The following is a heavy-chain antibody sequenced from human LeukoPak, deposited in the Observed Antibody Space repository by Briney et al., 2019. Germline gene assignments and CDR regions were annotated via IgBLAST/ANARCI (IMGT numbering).Heavy chain of an antibody. Sequence: GGSLRLSCAASGFTFSSYSMNWVRQAPGKGLEWVSSISSSSSYIYYADSVKGRFTISRDNAKNSLYLQMNSLRAEDTAVYYCARDFGMSIVVVPAVSAEYFQHWGQGTLVTVSS. V-gene: IGHV3-21*01. CDR3: ARDFGMSIVVVPAVSAEYFQH. CDR2: ISSSSSYI. CDR1: GFTFSSYS. D-gene: IGHD2-2*01. J-gene: IGHJ1*01.